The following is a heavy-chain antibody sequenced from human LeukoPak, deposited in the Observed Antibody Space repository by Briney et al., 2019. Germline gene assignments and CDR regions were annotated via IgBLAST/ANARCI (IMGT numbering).Heavy chain of an antibody. J-gene: IGHJ5*02. CDR2: ISYDGSNK. CDR3: ARDQGLTGYYGLPRAYNWFDP. D-gene: IGHD3-9*01. V-gene: IGHV3-30*04. CDR1: GFTFSSYA. Sequence: PGRSLRLSCAASGFTFSSYAMHWVRQAPGKGLEWVAVISYDGSNKYYADSVKGRFTISRDNSKNTLYLQMNSLRAEDTAVYYCARDQGLTGYYGLPRAYNWFDPWGQGTLVTVSS.